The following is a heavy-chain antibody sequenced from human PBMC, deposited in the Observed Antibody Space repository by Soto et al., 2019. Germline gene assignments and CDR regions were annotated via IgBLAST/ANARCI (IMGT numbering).Heavy chain of an antibody. J-gene: IGHJ6*02. V-gene: IGHV1-69*06. D-gene: IGHD2-2*01. CDR2: IIPMFGTT. CDR1: GDTFKKFA. CDR3: ARGVVPAAGAAPHYSHYGVDV. Sequence: QVQLVQSGPEVKKPGSSVKVSCKTSGDTFKKFAISWVRQAPGQGPEWMGGIIPMFGTTKYTQKFQGRVNFTADKSTGTAYMELTSLMSEDTATYFCARGVVPAAGAAPHYSHYGVDVWGQGTTVTVSS.